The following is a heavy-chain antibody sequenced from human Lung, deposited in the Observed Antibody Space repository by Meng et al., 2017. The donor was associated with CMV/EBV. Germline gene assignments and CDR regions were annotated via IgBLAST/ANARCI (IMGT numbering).Heavy chain of an antibody. V-gene: IGHV3-30*04. CDR2: TSYDGSKK. D-gene: IGHD3-3*01. Sequence: WGSLRLSCVASGFKFSSYSLHWVRQAPGKGLEWVAVTSYDGSKKEYANSVKGRFTVSRDNSKNTLYLQMNTLRADDTAVYYCSREDYTNYGFWCGFPEFWGQGTWVTFSS. CDR1: GFKFSSYS. J-gene: IGHJ4*02. CDR3: SREDYTNYGFWCGFPEF.